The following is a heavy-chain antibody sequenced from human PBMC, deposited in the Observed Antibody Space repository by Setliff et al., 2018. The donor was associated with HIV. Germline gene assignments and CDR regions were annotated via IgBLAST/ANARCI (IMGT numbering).Heavy chain of an antibody. V-gene: IGHV1-2*06. Sequence: ASVKVSCKASGYTFVDYYIHWVRQVPGKGLEWMGRINPKTGVATHARIFQDRIILTRDTSTSIAYMELIRPRHADTAFYYCTRAHFLVTETRNWFDPWGQGTLVTVSS. J-gene: IGHJ5*02. D-gene: IGHD1-26*01. CDR3: TRAHFLVTETRNWFDP. CDR2: INPKTGVA. CDR1: GYTFVDYY.